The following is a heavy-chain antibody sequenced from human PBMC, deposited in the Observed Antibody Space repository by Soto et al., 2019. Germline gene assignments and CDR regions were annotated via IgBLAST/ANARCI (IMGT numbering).Heavy chain of an antibody. CDR1: GYTFTGYY. CDR3: ARGLAAYDILTGGPGMDV. D-gene: IGHD3-9*01. J-gene: IGHJ6*02. V-gene: IGHV1-2*04. CDR2: INPNSGGT. Sequence: ASVKVSCKASGYTFTGYYMHWVRQAPGQGLEWMGWINPNSGGTNYAQKFQGWVTMTRDTFSSTAYMGLSGLRSDDTAVYYCARGLAAYDILTGGPGMDVWGQGTTVTVSS.